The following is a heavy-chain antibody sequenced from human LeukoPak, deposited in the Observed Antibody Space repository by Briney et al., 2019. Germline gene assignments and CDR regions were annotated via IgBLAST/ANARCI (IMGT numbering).Heavy chain of an antibody. CDR1: GGSISSSSYY. Sequence: SETLSLTCTVSGGSISSSSYYWGWIRQPPGKGLEWIGSIYYSGSTYYNPSLKSRVTISVDTSKNQFSLKLSSVTAADTAVYYCARHSGPIAAAGYNWFDPWGQGTLVTISS. CDR2: IYYSGST. V-gene: IGHV4-39*01. J-gene: IGHJ5*02. CDR3: ARHSGPIAAAGYNWFDP. D-gene: IGHD6-13*01.